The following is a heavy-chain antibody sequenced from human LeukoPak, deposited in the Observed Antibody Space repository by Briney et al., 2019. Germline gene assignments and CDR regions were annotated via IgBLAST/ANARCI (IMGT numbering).Heavy chain of an antibody. CDR2: ISYDGSNK. J-gene: IGHJ4*02. V-gene: IGHV3-30*18. CDR3: AKYDSSGYHYDN. D-gene: IGHD3-22*01. Sequence: GGSLRLSCAASGFTFSSYGMHWVRQAPGRGLEWVALISYDGSNKYSADSVKGRFTISRDNSKNTLYLQMNSLRAEDTAVYYCAKYDSSGYHYDNWGQGILVTVSS. CDR1: GFTFSSYG.